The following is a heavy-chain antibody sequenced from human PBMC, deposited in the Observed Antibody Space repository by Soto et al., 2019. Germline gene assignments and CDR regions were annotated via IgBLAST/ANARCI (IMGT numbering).Heavy chain of an antibody. CDR3: VRDIR. CDR2: INSDGSRI. V-gene: IGHV3-74*03. CDR1: GFTFSSQW. Sequence: EVQLVESGGGLVQPGGSLRLSCAASGFTFSSQWMYWVRQSPGKGSVWVSYINSDGSRIAYADSVKGRFTISRDNAKNTLYLQMNSLRVEDTAVYYCVRDIRWGRGTLVNVSS. J-gene: IGHJ4*02.